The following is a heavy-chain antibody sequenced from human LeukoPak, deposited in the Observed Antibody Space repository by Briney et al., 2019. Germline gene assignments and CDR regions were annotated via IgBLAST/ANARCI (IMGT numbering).Heavy chain of an antibody. CDR2: IYYSGSP. Sequence: PSETLSLTCTVSGGSISSGGYYWSWIRQHPGKDLEWIGYIYYSGSPYYNPSLKSRVTISVDRSKNQFSLNLSSVTAADTAVYYCARDYYDSSDYYSAGFDPWGQGTLVTVSS. V-gene: IGHV4-31*03. CDR1: GGSISSGGYY. D-gene: IGHD3-22*01. CDR3: ARDYYDSSDYYSAGFDP. J-gene: IGHJ5*02.